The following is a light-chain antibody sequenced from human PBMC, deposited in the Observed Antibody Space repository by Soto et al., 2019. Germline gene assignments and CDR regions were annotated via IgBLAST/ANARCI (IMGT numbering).Light chain of an antibody. CDR3: QQYGNSPPGT. Sequence: EIVLPQSPATLSLSPGERASLSCSASQSFTSYLAWYQQRRGLPPRLLLYGASNRATGIPDRFSGIGSGADFTLTISRLETEDFAVYFGQQYGNSPPGTFCQGTRLEIK. CDR1: QSFTSY. V-gene: IGKV3-20*01. J-gene: IGKJ5*01. CDR2: GAS.